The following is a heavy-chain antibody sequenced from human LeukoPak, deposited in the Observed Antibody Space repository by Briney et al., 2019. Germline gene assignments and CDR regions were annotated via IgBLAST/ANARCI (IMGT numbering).Heavy chain of an antibody. CDR2: INHSGST. CDR1: GGSFSGYY. J-gene: IGHJ4*02. Sequence: SETLSLTCAVYGGSFSGYYWSWIRQPPGKGLEWIGEINHSGSTNYNPSLKSRVTISVDTSKNQFSLKLSSVTAADTAVYYCARPAYYYGSGSYFHWGQGTLVTVSS. CDR3: ARPAYYYGSGSYFH. D-gene: IGHD3-10*01. V-gene: IGHV4-34*01.